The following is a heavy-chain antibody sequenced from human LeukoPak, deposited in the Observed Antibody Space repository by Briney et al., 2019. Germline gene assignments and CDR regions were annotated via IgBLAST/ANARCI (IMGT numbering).Heavy chain of an antibody. CDR1: GGTFSSYA. CDR2: IIPIFGTA. J-gene: IGHJ4*02. Sequence: SVKVSCKASGGTFSSYAISWVRQAPGQGLEWMGGIIPIFGTANYAQKFQGRVTITADKSTSTAYMELSSLRSEDTAVYYCARVWPYGGQGFNYWGQGTLVTVSS. V-gene: IGHV1-69*06. D-gene: IGHD4-23*01. CDR3: ARVWPYGGQGFNY.